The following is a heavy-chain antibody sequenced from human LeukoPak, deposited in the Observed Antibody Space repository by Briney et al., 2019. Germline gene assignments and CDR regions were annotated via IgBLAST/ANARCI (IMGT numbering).Heavy chain of an antibody. CDR3: AKGRSSGWYPNYIDY. CDR2: ISGSGGST. D-gene: IGHD6-19*01. V-gene: IGHV3-23*01. J-gene: IGHJ4*02. Sequence: GGSLRLSCAASGFAFSSYAMSWVRQAPGKGLEWVSAISGSGGSTYYADSVKGRFTISRDNSKNTLYLQMNSLRAEDTAVYYCAKGRSSGWYPNYIDYWGQGTLVTVSS. CDR1: GFAFSSYA.